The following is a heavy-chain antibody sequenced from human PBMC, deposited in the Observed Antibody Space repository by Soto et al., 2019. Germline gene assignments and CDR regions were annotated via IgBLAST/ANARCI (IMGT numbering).Heavy chain of an antibody. CDR2: VWHDGTTK. Sequence: PGGSLRLSCTTSGFMFSYYGMHWVRQAPGKGLEWVAVVWHDGTTKYYADSVKGRFAISRDNSKNTAYLQMNTLRAEDTAVYYCARDGVGAIDYYYYYGMDVWGQGTTVTVSS. J-gene: IGHJ6*02. CDR3: ARDGVGAIDYYYYYGMDV. D-gene: IGHD1-26*01. V-gene: IGHV3-33*01. CDR1: GFMFSYYG.